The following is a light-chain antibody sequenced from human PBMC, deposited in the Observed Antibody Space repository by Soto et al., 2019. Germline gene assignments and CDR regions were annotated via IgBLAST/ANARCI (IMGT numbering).Light chain of an antibody. V-gene: IGKV3-15*01. Sequence: EIVMTQSPATLSVSPEERATLSCRASQSVSSNLAWYQQKPGQAPRLLIYGASTRATGIPARFSGSGSGTEFTLTISSLQSEDFEVYYCQQYNNWPRTFGQGTKV. CDR3: QQYNNWPRT. CDR2: GAS. J-gene: IGKJ1*01. CDR1: QSVSSN.